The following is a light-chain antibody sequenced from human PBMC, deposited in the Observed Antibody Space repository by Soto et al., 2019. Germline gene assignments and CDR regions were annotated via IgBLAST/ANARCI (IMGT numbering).Light chain of an antibody. J-gene: IGKJ5*01. CDR2: KVS. CDR1: QGLVYRDGNTY. Sequence: DVVMTQSPLSLPVTLGQPASISCRSSQGLVYRDGNTYLNWFQQRPGQSPRRLIYKVSKRDSGVADRFNCSGSDTDFTLKISRVEAEDVGVYYCMQGTHRPTTFGQGTRLEIK. CDR3: MQGTHRPTT. V-gene: IGKV2-30*01.